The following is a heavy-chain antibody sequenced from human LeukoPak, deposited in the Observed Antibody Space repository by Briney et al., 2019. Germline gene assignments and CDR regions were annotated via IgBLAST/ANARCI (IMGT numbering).Heavy chain of an antibody. CDR2: ISWSSGSI. CDR3: AKGTAMAYFDY. CDR1: GFTFSSYA. V-gene: IGHV3-9*01. D-gene: IGHD5-18*01. J-gene: IGHJ4*02. Sequence: GGSLRLSCAASGFTFSSYAMSWVRQAPGKGLEWVSGISWSSGSIGYADSVKGRFTISRDNAKNSLYLQMNSLRAEDTALYYCAKGTAMAYFDYWGQGTLVTVSS.